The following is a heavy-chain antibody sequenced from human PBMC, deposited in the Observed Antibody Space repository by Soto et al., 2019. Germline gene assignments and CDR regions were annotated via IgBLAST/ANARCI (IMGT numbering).Heavy chain of an antibody. J-gene: IGHJ4*02. CDR3: ASRSSGWYFDY. CDR1: GYTFTSYD. V-gene: IGHV1-69*13. D-gene: IGHD6-19*01. Sequence: SVKVSCKASGYTFTSYDINWVRQATGQGLEWMGGIIPIFGTANYAQKFQDRVTITADESTSTAYMELSSLRSEDTAVYYCASRSSGWYFDYWGQGTLVTVSS. CDR2: IIPIFGTA.